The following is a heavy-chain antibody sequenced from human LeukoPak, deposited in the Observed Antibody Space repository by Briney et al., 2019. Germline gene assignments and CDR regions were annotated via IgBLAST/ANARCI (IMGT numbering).Heavy chain of an antibody. CDR3: ARKDCSSTSCYAGRRSGAFDI. D-gene: IGHD2-2*01. CDR1: GGSISSSSYY. CDR2: IYYSGST. J-gene: IGHJ3*02. V-gene: IGHV4-39*01. Sequence: SETLSLTCTVSGGSISSSSYYWGWIRQPPGKGLEWIGSIYYSGSTYYNPSLKSRVTISVDTSKNQFSLKLSSVTAADTAVYYCARKDCSSTSCYAGRRSGAFDIWGQGTMVTVSS.